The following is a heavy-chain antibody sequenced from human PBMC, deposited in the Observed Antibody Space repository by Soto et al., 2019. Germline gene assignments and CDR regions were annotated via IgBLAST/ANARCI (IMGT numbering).Heavy chain of an antibody. CDR3: AKDKVGYCSSTSCYNYGMDV. CDR1: GFTFSSYA. J-gene: IGHJ6*02. Sequence: GGSLRLSCAASGFTFSSYAMSWARQAPGKGLEWVSAISGSGGSTYYADSVKGRFTISRDNSKNTLYLQMNSLRAEDTAVYYCAKDKVGYCSSTSCYNYGMDVWGQGTTVTVSS. V-gene: IGHV3-23*01. D-gene: IGHD2-2*02. CDR2: ISGSGGST.